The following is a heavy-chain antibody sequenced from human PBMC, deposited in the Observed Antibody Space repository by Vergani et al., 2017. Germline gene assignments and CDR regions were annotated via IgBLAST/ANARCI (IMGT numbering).Heavy chain of an antibody. CDR1: GFTFSSHG. Sequence: VQLVESEGGVVQPGRSLTLSCVASGFTFSSHGMHWVRQAPGKGLEWVANIKQDGSEKYYVDSVKGRFTISRDNAKNSLYLQMNSLRAEDTAVYYCARGLRYYDYWGQGTLVTVSS. J-gene: IGHJ4*02. V-gene: IGHV3-7*04. CDR2: IKQDGSEK. CDR3: ARGLRYYDY. D-gene: IGHD3-9*01.